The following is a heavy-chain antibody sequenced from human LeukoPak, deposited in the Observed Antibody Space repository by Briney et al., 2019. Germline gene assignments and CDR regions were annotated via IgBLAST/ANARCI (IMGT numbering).Heavy chain of an antibody. V-gene: IGHV3-23*01. CDR1: GFTFSSYA. J-gene: IGHJ4*02. D-gene: IGHD6-13*01. CDR2: IGGSGGST. CDR3: AKVETAAAATLRGFDY. Sequence: GGSLRLSCAAAGFTFSSYAMSWVRQAPGKGLEWVSSIGGSGGSTYYADSVKGRFTISRDNSKNTLYLQMNSLRAEDTAVYYCAKVETAAAATLRGFDYWGQGNLVTVSS.